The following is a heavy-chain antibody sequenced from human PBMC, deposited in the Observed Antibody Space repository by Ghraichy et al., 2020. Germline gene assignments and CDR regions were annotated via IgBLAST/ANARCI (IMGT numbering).Heavy chain of an antibody. CDR2: IYYSGST. CDR1: GGSISSYY. J-gene: IGHJ4*02. V-gene: IGHV4-59*01. Sequence: SETLSLTCTVSGGSISSYYWSWIRQPPGKGLEWIGYIYYSGSTNYNPSLKSRVTISVDTSKNQFSLKLSSVTAADTAVYYCARASNGAGGLDYWGQGTLVTVSS. D-gene: IGHD3-10*01. CDR3: ARASNGAGGLDY.